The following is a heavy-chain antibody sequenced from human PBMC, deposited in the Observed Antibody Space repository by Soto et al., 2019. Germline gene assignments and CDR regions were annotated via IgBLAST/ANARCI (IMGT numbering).Heavy chain of an antibody. V-gene: IGHV3-23*01. Sequence: GGSLRLSCAASGFTLRSYAMSWVRQAPGKGLEWVSAISGSGGSTYYADSVKGRFTISRDNSKNTLNLQMNSLRAEDTAVYYCAKGVSGPYYYYYGMDVWGQGTTVTVSS. D-gene: IGHD3-10*01. CDR3: AKGVSGPYYYYYGMDV. J-gene: IGHJ6*02. CDR1: GFTLRSYA. CDR2: ISGSGGST.